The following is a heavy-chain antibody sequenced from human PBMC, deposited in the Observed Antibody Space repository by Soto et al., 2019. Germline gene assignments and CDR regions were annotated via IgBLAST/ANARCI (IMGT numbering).Heavy chain of an antibody. D-gene: IGHD3-3*01. CDR3: ARYPASRFYYHMDV. J-gene: IGHJ6*03. CDR1: GVTLSSYG. CDR2: IWYDGSNK. V-gene: IGHV3-33*01. Sequence: GEALRLSCAASGVTLSSYGMHWVRQAPGKGLEWVAVIWYDGSNKYYADSVKGRFTISRDNSKNTLYLQMNSLRAEDTAVYYCARYPASRFYYHMDVWGKGTTVTVSS.